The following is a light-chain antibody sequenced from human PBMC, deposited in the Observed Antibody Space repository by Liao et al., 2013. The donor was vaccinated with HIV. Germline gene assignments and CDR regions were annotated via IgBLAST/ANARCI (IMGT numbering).Light chain of an antibody. CDR2: YDS. Sequence: SYVLTQVPSASVAPGRTASITCGGDSIGSKSVHWYQQRPGQAPMLVIYYDSDRPSGIPERFSGSNSGNTATLTISRVEAGDAADYYCQVWESGSDHPVFGGGYQADRP. V-gene: IGLV3-21*01. CDR1: SIGSKS. CDR3: QVWESGSDHPV. J-gene: IGLJ2*01.